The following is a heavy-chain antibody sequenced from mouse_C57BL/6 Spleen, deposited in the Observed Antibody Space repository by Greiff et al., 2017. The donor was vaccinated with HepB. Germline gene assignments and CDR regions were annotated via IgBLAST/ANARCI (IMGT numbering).Heavy chain of an antibody. CDR2: ISYDGSN. V-gene: IGHV3-6*01. D-gene: IGHD3-1*01. J-gene: IGHJ3*01. CDR3: ARDGRFTGGFAY. Sequence: VQLKESGPGLVKPSQSLSLTCSVTGYSITSGYYWNWIRQFPGNKLEWMGYISYDGSNNYNPSLKNRISITRDTSKNQFFLKLNSVTTEDTATYYCARDGRFTGGFAYWGQGTLVTVSA. CDR1: GYSITSGYY.